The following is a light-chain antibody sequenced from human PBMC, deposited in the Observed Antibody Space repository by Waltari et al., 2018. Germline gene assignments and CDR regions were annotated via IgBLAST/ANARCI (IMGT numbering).Light chain of an antibody. Sequence: QSALTQPAPVSGSPRQSITISRTGARSDIGSYNLFSWYQQHPAKAPKLMVYDVFYRPSGVSNRFSASKSGNTASLTISGLQAEDEADYYCCSYAGSYTWVFGGGTKLTVL. CDR2: DVF. V-gene: IGLV2-23*02. J-gene: IGLJ3*02. CDR1: RSDIGSYNL. CDR3: CSYAGSYTWV.